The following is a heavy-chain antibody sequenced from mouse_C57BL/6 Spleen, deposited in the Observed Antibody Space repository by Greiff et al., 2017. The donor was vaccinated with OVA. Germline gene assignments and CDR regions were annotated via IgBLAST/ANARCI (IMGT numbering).Heavy chain of an antibody. Sequence: QVQLQQSGPELVKPGASVKISCKASGYAFSSSWMNWVKQRPGKGLEWIGRIYPGDGDTNYNGKFKGKATLTADKSSSTAYMHLSSLTSEDSAVYFCARPYSNYLAVFGYWGQGTRVTVSA. CDR3: ARPYSNYLAVFGY. CDR2: IYPGDGDT. V-gene: IGHV1-82*01. J-gene: IGHJ3*01. CDR1: GYAFSSSW. D-gene: IGHD2-5*01.